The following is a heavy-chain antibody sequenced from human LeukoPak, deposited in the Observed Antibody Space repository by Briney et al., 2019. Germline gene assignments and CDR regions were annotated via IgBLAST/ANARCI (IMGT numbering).Heavy chain of an antibody. J-gene: IGHJ5*02. V-gene: IGHV3-23*01. CDR3: AKHQVVPAAITWFDP. CDR2: ISGSGGST. D-gene: IGHD2-2*01. CDR1: GFTFSSYA. Sequence: GGSLRLSCAASGFTFSSYAMSRVRQAPGKGLEWVSAISGSGGSTYYADSVKGRFTISRDNSKNTLYLQMNSLRAEDTAVYYCAKHQVVPAAITWFDPWGQGTLVTVSS.